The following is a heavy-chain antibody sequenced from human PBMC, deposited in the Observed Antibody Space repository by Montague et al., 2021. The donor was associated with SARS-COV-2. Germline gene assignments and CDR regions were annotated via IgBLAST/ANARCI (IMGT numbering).Heavy chain of an antibody. V-gene: IGHV4-34*01. CDR3: AMGRVRVVLFYYYHYGMGV. Sequence: SETLSLTCAVYGGSFSGYYWSWIRQPPGKGLEWIGEINHSGSTNYNPSLKSRVTISVETSKNQFSLKLSSVTAADTAVYYCAMGRVRVVLFYYYHYGMGVWGQGPTVTVSS. CDR1: GGSFSGYY. J-gene: IGHJ6*02. CDR2: INHSGST. D-gene: IGHD3-10*01.